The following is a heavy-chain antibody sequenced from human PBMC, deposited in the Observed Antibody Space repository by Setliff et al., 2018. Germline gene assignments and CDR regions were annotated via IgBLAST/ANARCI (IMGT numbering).Heavy chain of an antibody. Sequence: KPSETLSLTCTVSGGSISSSSYYWGWIRQPPGKGLEWIGSIYHSGSTYYNPSLKSRVTMSVDTSKNQFSLKLSSVTAADTAVYYCARTNYYDSSTYFNWFDPWGQGTLVTVSS. D-gene: IGHD3-22*01. CDR1: GGSISSSSYY. V-gene: IGHV4-39*07. J-gene: IGHJ5*02. CDR2: IYHSGST. CDR3: ARTNYYDSSTYFNWFDP.